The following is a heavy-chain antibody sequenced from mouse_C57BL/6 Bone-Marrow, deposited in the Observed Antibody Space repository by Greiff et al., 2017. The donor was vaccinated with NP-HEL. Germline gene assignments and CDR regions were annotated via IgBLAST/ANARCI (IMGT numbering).Heavy chain of an antibody. CDR2: IYPGDGDT. CDR1: GYAFSSSW. V-gene: IGHV1-82*01. CDR3: ASPFYAYFDV. J-gene: IGHJ1*03. Sequence: VQLQQSGPELVKPGASVKISCKASGYAFSSSWMNWVKQRPGKGLEWIGRIYPGDGDTNYNGKFKGKATLTADKSSSTAYMQLRSLTSADSAVYFCASPFYAYFDVWGTGTTVTVSS. D-gene: IGHD1-1*01.